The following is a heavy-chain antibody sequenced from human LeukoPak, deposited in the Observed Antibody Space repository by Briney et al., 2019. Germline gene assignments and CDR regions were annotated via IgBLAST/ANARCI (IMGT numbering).Heavy chain of an antibody. V-gene: IGHV4-59*12. J-gene: IGHJ4*02. Sequence: SETLSLTCTVSGGSISSYYWSWIRQPPGKGLEWLGYIYYSGSTNYNPSLKSRVTISVDTSKNQFSLKLSSVTAADTAVYYCASLPWAGDRDYWGQGTLVTVSS. CDR2: IYYSGST. D-gene: IGHD3-10*01. CDR3: ASLPWAGDRDY. CDR1: GGSISSYY.